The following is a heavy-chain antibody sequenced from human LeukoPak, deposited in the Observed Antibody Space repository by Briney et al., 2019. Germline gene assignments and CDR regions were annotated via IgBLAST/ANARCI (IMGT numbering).Heavy chain of an antibody. Sequence: ASVKVSCKASGYTFTGYYMHWVRQAPGQGLEWMGWINANSGGTNYAQKFQGRVTMTRDTYISPAYMELSRLRSDDTAVYYCARVEVFWSGYYIYWGQGTLVTVSS. J-gene: IGHJ4*02. CDR2: INANSGGT. CDR3: ARVEVFWSGYYIY. D-gene: IGHD3-3*01. CDR1: GYTFTGYY. V-gene: IGHV1-2*02.